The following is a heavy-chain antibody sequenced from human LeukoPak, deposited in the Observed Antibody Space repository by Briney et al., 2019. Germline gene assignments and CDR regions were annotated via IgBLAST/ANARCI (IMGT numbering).Heavy chain of an antibody. CDR3: ARESDSGSYY. V-gene: IGHV1-69*13. J-gene: IGHJ4*02. CDR1: GYTFTGFA. CDR2: IIPIFGTA. Sequence: ASVKVSCKASGYTFTGFAISWVRQAPGQGLEWMGGIIPIFGTANYAQKFQGRVTITADESTSTAYMELSSLRSEDTAVYYCARESDSGSYYWGQGTLVTVSS. D-gene: IGHD1-26*01.